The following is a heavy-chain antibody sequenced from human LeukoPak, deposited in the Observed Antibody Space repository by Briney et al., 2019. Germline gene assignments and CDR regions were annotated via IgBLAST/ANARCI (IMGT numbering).Heavy chain of an antibody. Sequence: SETLSLTCTVSGGSISSSSYYWGWIRQPPGKGLELIGSIYYSGSTYYNPSLKSRVTISVDTSKNQFSLKLSSVTAADTAVYYCVGLPKDYYYYMDVWGKGTTVTISS. CDR2: IYYSGST. CDR3: VGLPKDYYYYMDV. CDR1: GGSISSSSYY. V-gene: IGHV4-39*01. J-gene: IGHJ6*03.